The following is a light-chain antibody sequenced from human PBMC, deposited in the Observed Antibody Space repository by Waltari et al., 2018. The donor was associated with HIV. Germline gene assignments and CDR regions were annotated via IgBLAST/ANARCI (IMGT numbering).Light chain of an antibody. CDR3: VAWDDSLRGVL. V-gene: IGLV1-47*01. Sequence: SVLTQPPSGSGTPGQRGTIALSGSTSTIGRNDVTWYQHLPSTAPKLLIHMNDQRPSGVPDRFSGSTSGTSASLAISGLRSEDEADYYCVAWDDSLRGVLFGGGTKVAVL. CDR2: MND. J-gene: IGLJ2*01. CDR1: TSTIGRND.